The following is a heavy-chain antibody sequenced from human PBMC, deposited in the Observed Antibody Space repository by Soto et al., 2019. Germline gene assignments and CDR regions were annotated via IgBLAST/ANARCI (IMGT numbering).Heavy chain of an antibody. D-gene: IGHD3-3*01. Sequence: EVQLLESGGGLVQPGGSLRLSCAASGFSFSTYAMSWVRQATGKGLECVSAISGSGGSTYYADSVKGRFTISRDNPKNTLYLQMNTLRAEDTAVYFCVRAGRPYYETFFDYWGQGILVTVSS. CDR3: VRAGRPYYETFFDY. CDR1: GFSFSTYA. CDR2: ISGSGGST. V-gene: IGHV3-23*01. J-gene: IGHJ4*02.